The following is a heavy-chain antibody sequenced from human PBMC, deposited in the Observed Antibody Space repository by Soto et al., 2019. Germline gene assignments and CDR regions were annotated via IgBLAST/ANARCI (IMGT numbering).Heavy chain of an antibody. Sequence: QVQLVQSGAEVKKPGSSVKVSCKASGGTFSSYTISWVRQAPGQGLEWMGRIIPILGIANYAQKFQGRVTITADKSTRTDYMELSSLRSDDTAVYYCARSGFNYYYYGMDVWGQGTTVTVSS. V-gene: IGHV1-69*02. CDR1: GGTFSSYT. J-gene: IGHJ6*02. D-gene: IGHD1-1*01. CDR3: ARSGFNYYYYGMDV. CDR2: IIPILGIA.